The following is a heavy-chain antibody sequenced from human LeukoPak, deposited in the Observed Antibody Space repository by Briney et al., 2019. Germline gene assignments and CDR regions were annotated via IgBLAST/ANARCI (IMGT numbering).Heavy chain of an antibody. J-gene: IGHJ4*02. V-gene: IGHV4-34*01. Sequence: SETLSLTCAVYGGSFSGYYWSWIRQPPGKGLEWIGEINHSGSTNYNPSLKSRVTISVDTSKNQFSLKLSSVTAADTAVYYCARGSSTVDYWGQGTLVTVSS. CDR3: ARGSSTVDY. D-gene: IGHD2-2*01. CDR1: GGSFSGYY. CDR2: INHSGST.